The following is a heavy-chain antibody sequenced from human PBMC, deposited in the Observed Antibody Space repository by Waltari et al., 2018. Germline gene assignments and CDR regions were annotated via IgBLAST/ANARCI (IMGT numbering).Heavy chain of an antibody. CDR3: ARVGGNDGSGSDSINPDFDY. Sequence: QVQLQESGPGLVTPSETLSLPCTVPGGSISSYYWRWIRHPPGKGLEWIGYIYYSGSTNHNPSLKSRVTISVDTAKNQFALKLSSVTAADTAVYYCARVGGNDGSGSDSINPDFDYWGQGTLVTVSS. CDR2: IYYSGST. CDR1: GGSISSYY. D-gene: IGHD3-10*01. J-gene: IGHJ4*02. V-gene: IGHV4-59*01.